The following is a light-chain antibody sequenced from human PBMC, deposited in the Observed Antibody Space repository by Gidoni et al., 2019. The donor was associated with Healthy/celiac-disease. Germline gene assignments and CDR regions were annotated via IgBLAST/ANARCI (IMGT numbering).Light chain of an antibody. V-gene: IGLV3-25*03. CDR3: QSADSSGGHVV. CDR2: KDS. J-gene: IGLJ2*01. CDR1: ALPKQY. Sequence: YELTQPHSVSVSPGQTARVTCSGDALPKQYAYWYQQKPGQAPVLVIYKDSERPSGIPERFSGSSSGTTVTLTISGVQAEDEADYYCQSADSSGGHVVFGGGTKLTVL.